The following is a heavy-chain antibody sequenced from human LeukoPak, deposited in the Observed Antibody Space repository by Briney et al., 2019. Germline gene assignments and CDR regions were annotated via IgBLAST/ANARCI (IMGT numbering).Heavy chain of an antibody. Sequence: GGSLGLSCAASGFTFSSYAMSGVRQAPGKGLEGVSAISGSGGSTYYADSVKGRFTISRDNSKNTPYLQMNSLRAEDTAVYYCATRLWYSSSWSDLPDYWGQGTLVTAPS. CDR2: ISGSGGST. D-gene: IGHD6-13*01. J-gene: IGHJ4*02. V-gene: IGHV3-23*01. CDR3: ATRLWYSSSWSDLPDY. CDR1: GFTFSSYA.